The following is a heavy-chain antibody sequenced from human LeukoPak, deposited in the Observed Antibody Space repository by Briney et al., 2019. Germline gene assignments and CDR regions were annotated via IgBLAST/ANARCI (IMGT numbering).Heavy chain of an antibody. V-gene: IGHV3-48*03. J-gene: IGHJ6*03. CDR2: ISSSGSTI. D-gene: IGHD5-18*01. CDR3: ARGDTAMVDYYYMDV. CDR1: GFTFSNYE. Sequence: GGSLRLSCAASGFTFSNYEMNWVRQAPGKGLEWVSYISSSGSTIYYADSVKGRFTISRDNAKNSLYLQMNSLRAEDTAVYYCARGDTAMVDYYYMDVWGKGTTVTISS.